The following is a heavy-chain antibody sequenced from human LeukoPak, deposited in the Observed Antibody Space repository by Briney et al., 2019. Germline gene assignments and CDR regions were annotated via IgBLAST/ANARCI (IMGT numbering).Heavy chain of an antibody. CDR2: ISYDGGYA. J-gene: IGHJ4*02. CDR1: GFNFGTYA. CDR3: ATESSLSN. V-gene: IGHV3-30*04. Sequence: GRSLGLSCVGSGFNFGTYAMDWVRQAPGKGLEWVGDISYDGGYASYAAAVRDRFTISRDNSRNTLFLQINSLRPEDAAVYYCATESSLSNWGQGTLVTVSS.